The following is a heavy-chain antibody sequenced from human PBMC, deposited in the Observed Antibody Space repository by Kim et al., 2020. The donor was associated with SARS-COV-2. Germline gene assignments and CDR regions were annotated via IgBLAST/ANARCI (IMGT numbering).Heavy chain of an antibody. Sequence: SETLSLTCTVSGGSISSSSYYWGWIRQPRGKGLEWIGSIYYSGSTYYNPSLKSRVTISVDTSKNQFSLKVSSVTAADTAVYYCARDPLGATILGIKWYYYGMDVWGQGTTVTVSS. V-gene: IGHV4-39*07. CDR2: IYYSGST. J-gene: IGHJ6*02. D-gene: IGHD5-12*01. CDR3: ARDPLGATILGIKWYYYGMDV. CDR1: GGSISSSSYY.